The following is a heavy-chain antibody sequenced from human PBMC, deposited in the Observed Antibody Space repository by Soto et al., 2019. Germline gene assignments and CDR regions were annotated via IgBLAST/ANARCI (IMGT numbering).Heavy chain of an antibody. Sequence: PGESLKISCKGSGYSFTSYWIGWVRQMPGKGLEWMGIIYPGDPDTRYSPSFQGQVTISADKSISTAYLQWSSLKASDTAMYYCARPGLMEYYDSSGNYYGMDVWGKGTTVTVSS. CDR3: ARPGLMEYYDSSGNYYGMDV. CDR2: IYPGDPDT. V-gene: IGHV5-51*01. D-gene: IGHD3-22*01. CDR1: GYSFTSYW. J-gene: IGHJ6*04.